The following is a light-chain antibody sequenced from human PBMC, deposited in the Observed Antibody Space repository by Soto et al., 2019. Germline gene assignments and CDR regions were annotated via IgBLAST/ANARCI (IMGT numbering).Light chain of an antibody. J-gene: IGLJ2*01. CDR3: QTWDTGARVV. V-gene: IGLV4-69*01. Sequence: QPVLTQSPSASASLGASVKLTCTLSSGHSSYALAWHQQQPEKGPRYLMKLSSDGSHSKGDGIPDRFSGSSSGAERYLTISSLQSEYEADYYCQTWDTGARVVFGGGTKLTVL. CDR2: LSSDGSH. CDR1: SGHSSYA.